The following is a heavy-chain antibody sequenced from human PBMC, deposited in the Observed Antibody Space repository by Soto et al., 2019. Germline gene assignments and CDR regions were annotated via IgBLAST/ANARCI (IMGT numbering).Heavy chain of an antibody. Sequence: SQTLSLTCVISGDSVSSNSAAWNWIRQSPSRGLEWLGRTYYRSKWYNDYAVSVKSRITINPDTSKNQFSLQLNSVTPEDTAVYYCAREVATIRGYYYYGMDVWGQGTTVTVSS. D-gene: IGHD5-12*01. CDR3: AREVATIRGYYYYGMDV. V-gene: IGHV6-1*01. CDR2: TYYRSKWYN. J-gene: IGHJ6*02. CDR1: GDSVSSNSAA.